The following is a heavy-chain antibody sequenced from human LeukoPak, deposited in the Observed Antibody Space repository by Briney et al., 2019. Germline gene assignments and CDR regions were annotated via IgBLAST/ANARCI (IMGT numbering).Heavy chain of an antibody. V-gene: IGHV3-21*01. J-gene: IGHJ4*02. Sequence: PGGSLRLSCAASGFTFSSYSMNRVRQAPGKGLEWVSSISSSSSYIYYADSVKGRFTISRDNAKNSLYLQMNSLRAEDTAVYYCTTTSQIAAAHDYWGQGTLVTVSS. CDR3: TTTSQIAAAHDY. CDR2: ISSSSSYI. CDR1: GFTFSSYS. D-gene: IGHD6-13*01.